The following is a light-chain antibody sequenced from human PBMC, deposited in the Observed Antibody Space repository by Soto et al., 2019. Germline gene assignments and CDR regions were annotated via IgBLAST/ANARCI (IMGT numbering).Light chain of an antibody. CDR1: TGAVTSGHY. CDR3: LLSYGGFQEV. V-gene: IGLV7-46*01. Sequence: QAVVTQEPSLTVSPGGTVTLTCGSSTGAVTSGHYPYWFQQKPGQAPRPLIYDTSDKHSWTPARFSGSLLGGKAALTLSGAQPEDEAEYFCLLSYGGFQEVFGGGTKLTVL. CDR2: DTS. J-gene: IGLJ2*01.